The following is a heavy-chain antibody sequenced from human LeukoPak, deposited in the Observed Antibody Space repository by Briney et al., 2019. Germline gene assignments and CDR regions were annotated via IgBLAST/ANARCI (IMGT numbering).Heavy chain of an antibody. D-gene: IGHD2-2*01. CDR2: ISSSGANT. J-gene: IGHJ4*02. CDR1: GFTFSSYS. CDR3: AKGGEYQLPGDY. Sequence: GGSLRLSCAASGFTFSSYSMNWVRQAPGKGLEWVSTISSSGANTYYADSVKGRFTISRDNSKNTLYLQMNSLRAEDTAVYYCAKGGEYQLPGDYWGQGTLVTVSS. V-gene: IGHV3-23*01.